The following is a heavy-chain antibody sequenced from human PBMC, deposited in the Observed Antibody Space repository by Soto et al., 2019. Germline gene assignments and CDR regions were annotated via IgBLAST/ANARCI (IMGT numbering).Heavy chain of an antibody. V-gene: IGHV3-11*06. CDR3: ARSPYTTGYHYGMDV. Sequence: LRLSCVASGFTFSDYYMNWVRQAPGKGLEWVSDISSMSTYSKYADSVKGRFTISRDNAKKSLYLQMTSLRAEDTAVYYCARSPYTTGYHYGMDVWGQGTTVTVSS. CDR1: GFTFSDYY. D-gene: IGHD3-9*01. J-gene: IGHJ6*02. CDR2: ISSMSTYS.